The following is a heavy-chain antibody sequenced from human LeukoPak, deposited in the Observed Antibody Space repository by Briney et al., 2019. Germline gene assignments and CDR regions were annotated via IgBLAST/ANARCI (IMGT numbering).Heavy chain of an antibody. J-gene: IGHJ3*02. CDR3: AKHGYSSGIYDAFDI. CDR1: GFTFSSSA. D-gene: IGHD6-19*01. Sequence: GSLRLSCAAPGFTFSSSAMSWVRQVPGKGLEWVSGISASGGSTSYADSVRGRFTISRDNSKNTLYVQMNSLRDEDTAVYYCAKHGYSSGIYDAFDIWGQGTMVTVSS. CDR2: ISASGGST. V-gene: IGHV3-23*01.